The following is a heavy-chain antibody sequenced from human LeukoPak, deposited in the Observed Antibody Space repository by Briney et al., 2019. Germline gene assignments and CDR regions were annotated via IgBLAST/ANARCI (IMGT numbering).Heavy chain of an antibody. J-gene: IGHJ4*02. CDR1: GGSISSSNW. CDR2: MYHSGST. CDR3: ARSGDYYISSGYRGYYFDY. D-gene: IGHD3-22*01. Sequence: SETLSLTCAVSGGSISSSNWWSWVRQPPGRGLEWIGHMYHSGSTNYNPSLKSRVSISVDKSKNQFSLKLSSVTAADTAVYFCARSGDYYISSGYRGYYFDYWGQGTLVTVSS. V-gene: IGHV4-4*02.